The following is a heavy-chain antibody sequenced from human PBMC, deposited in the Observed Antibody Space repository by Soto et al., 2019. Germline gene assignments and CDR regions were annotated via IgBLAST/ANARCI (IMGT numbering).Heavy chain of an antibody. J-gene: IGHJ6*02. CDR2: INHSGST. CDR3: ARVRRYSSSWYYRNGMDV. D-gene: IGHD6-13*01. V-gene: IGHV4-34*01. Sequence: SETLSLTCAVYGGSFSGYYWSWIRQPPGKGLEWIGEINHSGSTNYNPSLKSRVTISVDTSKNQFSLKLSSETAADTAVYYCARVRRYSSSWYYRNGMDVRGPGTTVTVSS. CDR1: GGSFSGYY.